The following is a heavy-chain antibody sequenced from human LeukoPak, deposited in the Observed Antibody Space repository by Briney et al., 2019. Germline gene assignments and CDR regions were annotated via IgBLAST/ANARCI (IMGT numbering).Heavy chain of an antibody. J-gene: IGHJ4*02. V-gene: IGHV3-21*04. Sequence: GGSLRLSCAASGFTFSSYAMNWVRQAPGKGLEWVSSISSSTSYIYYADSVKGRFTISRDNAKNSLYLQMNSLRAEDTAVYYCAKDRYSSGWSRFDYWGQGTLVTVSS. CDR3: AKDRYSSGWSRFDY. CDR1: GFTFSSYA. D-gene: IGHD6-19*01. CDR2: ISSSTSYI.